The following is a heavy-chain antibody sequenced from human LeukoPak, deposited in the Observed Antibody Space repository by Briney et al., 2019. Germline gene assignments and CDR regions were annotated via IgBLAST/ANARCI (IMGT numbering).Heavy chain of an antibody. CDR1: GGSFSSYY. CDR3: ARARYSSSWACDY. J-gene: IGHJ4*02. V-gene: IGHV4-59*01. D-gene: IGHD6-13*01. Sequence: SETLSLTCAVYGGSFSSYYWSWIRQPPGKGLEWIGYIYYSGSTNYNPSLKSRVTISVDTSKNQFSLKLSSVTAADTAVYYCARARYSSSWACDYWGQGTLVTVSS. CDR2: IYYSGST.